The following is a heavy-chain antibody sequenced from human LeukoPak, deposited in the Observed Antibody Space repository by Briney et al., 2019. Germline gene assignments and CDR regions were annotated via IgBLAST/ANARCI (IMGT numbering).Heavy chain of an antibody. J-gene: IGHJ6*02. CDR1: GFTFSSYG. V-gene: IGHV3-30*18. Sequence: PGRSLRLSCAASGFTFSSYGMHWVRQAPGKGLEWVAVISYDGSNKYYADSVKGRFTISRDNSKNTLYLQMNSLRAEDTAVYYCAKDLTDIAAVQYHGMDVWGQGTTVTVSS. D-gene: IGHD6-13*01. CDR3: AKDLTDIAAVQYHGMDV. CDR2: ISYDGSNK.